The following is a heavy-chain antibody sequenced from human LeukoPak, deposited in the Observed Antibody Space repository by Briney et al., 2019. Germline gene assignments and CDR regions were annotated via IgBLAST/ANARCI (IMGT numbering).Heavy chain of an antibody. D-gene: IGHD5-18*01. CDR1: GYTFSGHY. V-gene: IGHV1-46*01. J-gene: IGHJ5*02. CDR2: MHPTGGST. CDR3: ARDDFDTAMVYNFFDP. Sequence: GASVKVSCKASGYTFSGHYINWVRQAPGQGLEWMGVMHPTGGSTNYAQKFQGRVTMTRDTSTSTVYMELRGLTSEDTAVYYCARDDFDTAMVYNFFDPWGPGTLVTVSS.